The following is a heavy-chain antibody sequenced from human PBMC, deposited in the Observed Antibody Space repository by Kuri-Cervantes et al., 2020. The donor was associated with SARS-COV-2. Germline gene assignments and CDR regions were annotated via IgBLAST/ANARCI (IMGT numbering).Heavy chain of an antibody. V-gene: IGHV2-70*11. D-gene: IGHD5-24*01. Sequence: SGPTLVKPTQTLTLTCTFCGFSLSTSGMCVSWIRQPPGKALEWLARIDWDDDKYYSTSLKTRLTISKDTSKNQVVLTMANMDPVDTATYYCARLEDYYYGMDVWGQGTTVTVSS. J-gene: IGHJ6*02. CDR2: IDWDDDK. CDR1: GFSLSTSGMC. CDR3: ARLEDYYYGMDV.